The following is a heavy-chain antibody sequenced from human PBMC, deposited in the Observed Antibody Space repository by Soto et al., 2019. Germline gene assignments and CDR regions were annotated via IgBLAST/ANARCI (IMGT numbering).Heavy chain of an antibody. CDR2: INHSGST. V-gene: IGHV4-34*01. J-gene: IGHJ4*02. Sequence: SETLSLTCAVYGGSFSGYYWSWIRQPPGKGLEWIGEINHSGSTNYNPSLKSRVTISVDTSKNQFSLKLSSVTAADTAVYYCARGRMDDHYDYIWGSYRHASRNHFDYWGQGTLVTVSS. CDR3: ARGRMDDHYDYIWGSYRHASRNHFDY. CDR1: GGSFSGYY. D-gene: IGHD3-16*02.